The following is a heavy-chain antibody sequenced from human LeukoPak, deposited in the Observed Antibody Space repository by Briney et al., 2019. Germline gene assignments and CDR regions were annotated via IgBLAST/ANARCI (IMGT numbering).Heavy chain of an antibody. CDR1: GGSISSYY. D-gene: IGHD6-19*01. Sequence: PSETLSLTCTVSGGSISSYYWSWIRQPAGKGLEWIGRIYTSGSTNYNPSLKSRVTMSVDTSKNQFSLKLSSVTAADTAVYYCARDPFGVAGTTNWFGPWGQGTLVTVSS. CDR2: IYTSGST. CDR3: ARDPFGVAGTTNWFGP. J-gene: IGHJ5*02. V-gene: IGHV4-4*07.